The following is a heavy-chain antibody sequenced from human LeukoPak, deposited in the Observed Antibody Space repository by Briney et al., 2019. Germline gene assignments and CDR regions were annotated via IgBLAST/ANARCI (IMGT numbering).Heavy chain of an antibody. CDR3: ATDLYIGSYYDY. Sequence: GGSLRLSCAASGFTFSDYYMSWIRQAPGKGLEWVSYISSSGSTIYYADSVKGRFTISRDNAKNSLYLQMNSLRAEDTAVYYCATDLYIGSYYDYWGQGTLVTVSS. CDR1: GFTFSDYY. CDR2: ISSSGSTI. V-gene: IGHV3-11*01. D-gene: IGHD1-26*01. J-gene: IGHJ4*02.